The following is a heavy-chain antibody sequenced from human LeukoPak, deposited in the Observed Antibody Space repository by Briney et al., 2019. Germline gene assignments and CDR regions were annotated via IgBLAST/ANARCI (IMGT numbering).Heavy chain of an antibody. Sequence: SETLSLTCTVSGGSISSSSYYWGWIRQPPEKGLEWIGSIYYSGSTYYNPSLKSRVTISVDTSKNQFSLKLSSVTAADTAVYYCAREPYHLYCSSTSCYESDWGQGTLVTVSS. J-gene: IGHJ4*02. CDR2: IYYSGST. V-gene: IGHV4-39*07. CDR1: GGSISSSSYY. D-gene: IGHD2-2*01. CDR3: AREPYHLYCSSTSCYESD.